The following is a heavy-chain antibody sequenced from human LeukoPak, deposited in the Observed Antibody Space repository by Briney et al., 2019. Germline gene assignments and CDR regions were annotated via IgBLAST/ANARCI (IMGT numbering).Heavy chain of an antibody. J-gene: IGHJ4*02. V-gene: IGHV4-61*01. CDR2: IYYSGST. CDR1: GGSLTGNTYY. CDR3: ARDYGGNSWYYFDY. Sequence: PSETLSLTCTVSGGSLTGNTYYWGWIRQPPGKGLEWIGYIYYSGSTNYNPSLKSRVTISVDTSKNQFSLKLSSVTAADTAVYYCARDYGGNSWYYFDYWGQGALVTVSS. D-gene: IGHD4-23*01.